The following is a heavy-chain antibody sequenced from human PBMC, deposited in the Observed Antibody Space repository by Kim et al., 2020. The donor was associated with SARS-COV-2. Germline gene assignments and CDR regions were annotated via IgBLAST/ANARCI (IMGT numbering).Heavy chain of an antibody. CDR1: GFTFGDYA. CDR2: ISWNSGSI. CDR3: AKDIPGEYQLAETGYGSGSYSYGMDV. J-gene: IGHJ6*02. Sequence: GGSLRLSCAASGFTFGDYAMHWVRQAPGKGLEWVSGISWNSGSIGYADSVKGRFTISRDNAKNSLYLQMNSLRAEDTALYYCAKDIPGEYQLAETGYGSGSYSYGMDVWGQGTTVTVSS. V-gene: IGHV3-9*01. D-gene: IGHD3-10*01.